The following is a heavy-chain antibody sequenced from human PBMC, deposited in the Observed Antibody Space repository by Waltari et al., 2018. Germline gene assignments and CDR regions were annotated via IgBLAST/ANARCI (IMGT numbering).Heavy chain of an antibody. Sequence: QVQLQGSDPTLVKPSETLSLTCSVSGASITNYYWSWIRQPPGKGLEWIGHAYHSGNTIYNPSLKSRVSISVDTSKNHFSLELSSVTTADTAVYYCARRVASTRALDVWGLGTLVTVSS. CDR1: GASITNYY. D-gene: IGHD5-12*01. CDR2: AYHSGNT. CDR3: ARRVASTRALDV. J-gene: IGHJ3*01. V-gene: IGHV4-59*01.